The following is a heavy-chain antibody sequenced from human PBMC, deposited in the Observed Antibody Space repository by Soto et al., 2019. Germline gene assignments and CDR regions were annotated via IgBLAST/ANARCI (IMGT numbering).Heavy chain of an antibody. CDR3: ARDMRAVVGVADY. V-gene: IGHV3-21*01. Sequence: EVQLVESGGGLVKPGGSLRLSCAASGFTFSTFRMNWLRQAPGKGLEWVASISSSSAYIYYADSVKGRFTVSRDNAKNSLHLQMNSLRGEDTAMYFCARDMRAVVGVADYWGQGTLVSVSS. CDR1: GFTFSTFR. D-gene: IGHD1-26*01. J-gene: IGHJ4*02. CDR2: ISSSSAYI.